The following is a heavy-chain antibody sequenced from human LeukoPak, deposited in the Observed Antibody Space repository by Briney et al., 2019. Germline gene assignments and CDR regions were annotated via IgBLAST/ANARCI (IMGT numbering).Heavy chain of an antibody. D-gene: IGHD6-19*01. V-gene: IGHV1-69*05. Sequence: SLKASCKPSGATLSPYAISWVRQSPRQALKWRGGIITTFGTANYAQKLQGRVTSKKDESTSTAYMGLSRLRSEDTAVYYWARDSHSSGLDYWGQGTLVTVSS. CDR3: ARDSHSSGLDY. CDR1: GATLSPYA. CDR2: IITTFGTA. J-gene: IGHJ4*02.